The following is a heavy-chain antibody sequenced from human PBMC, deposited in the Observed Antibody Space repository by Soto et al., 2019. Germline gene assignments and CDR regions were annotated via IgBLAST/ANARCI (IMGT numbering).Heavy chain of an antibody. CDR3: AKDRLGGNFDY. V-gene: IGHV3-23*01. CDR1: GFTFSTYV. J-gene: IGHJ4*02. CDR2: ISGTGGST. Sequence: GGSLRLSCASSGFTFSTYVMIWVRQAPGKGLEWVATISGTGGSTYYADSVKGRFTISRDNSKNTLYLQMNSLRVEDTAVYYCAKDRLGGNFDYWGQGTQVTVSS.